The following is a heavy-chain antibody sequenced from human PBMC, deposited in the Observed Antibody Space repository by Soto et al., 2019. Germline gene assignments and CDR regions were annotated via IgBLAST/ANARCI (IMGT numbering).Heavy chain of an antibody. V-gene: IGHV1-69*06. CDR1: GGTFSSYA. D-gene: IGHD3-10*01. CDR3: ARVGFGELFPYYYYGMDV. CDR2: IIPIFGTA. Sequence: ASVKVSCKASGGTFSSYAISWVRQAPGQGLEWMGGIIPIFGTANYAQKFQGRVTITADKSTSTAYMELSSLRSEDTAVYYCARVGFGELFPYYYYGMDVWGQGTTVTVSS. J-gene: IGHJ6*02.